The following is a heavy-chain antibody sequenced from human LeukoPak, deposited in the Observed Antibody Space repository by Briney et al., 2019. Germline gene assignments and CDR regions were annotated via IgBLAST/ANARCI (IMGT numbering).Heavy chain of an antibody. D-gene: IGHD2-2*01. CDR3: VRGQAIVVVPVAMGF. V-gene: IGHV3-20*04. Sequence: GESLKISCAASGFTFDDYGMNWVRQVPGKGLEWISGINWNGDDIGYANSVKGRFTISRDNAKHSVSLQMDSLTAEDTALYYCVRGQAIVVVPVAMGFWGQGTLVTVSS. CDR1: GFTFDDYG. CDR2: INWNGDDI. J-gene: IGHJ4*02.